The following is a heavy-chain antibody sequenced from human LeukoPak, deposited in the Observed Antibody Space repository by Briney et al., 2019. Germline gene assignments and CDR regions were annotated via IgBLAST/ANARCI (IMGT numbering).Heavy chain of an antibody. V-gene: IGHV4-38-2*02. CDR3: ARDGRATLRFLEWSPDAFDI. J-gene: IGHJ3*02. Sequence: SETLSLTCTVSGYSIRSGYYWGWIRQPPGKGLEWIGNIYHSGNTYYNPSLKSRVTISVDTSKNQFSLKLSSVTAADTAVYYCARDGRATLRFLEWSPDAFDIWGQGTMVTVSS. D-gene: IGHD3-3*01. CDR2: IYHSGNT. CDR1: GYSIRSGYY.